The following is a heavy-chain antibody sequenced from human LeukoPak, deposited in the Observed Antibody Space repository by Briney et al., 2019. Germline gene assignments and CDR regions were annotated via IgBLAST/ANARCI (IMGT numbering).Heavy chain of an antibody. Sequence: GGSLRLSCAASGFTFSSYAMSWVRQAPGKGLEWVSGISGSGGSTYYADSVKGRFTISRDNSKNTLYLQMNSLRADDTAVYYCAKGREMATITDFDYRGQGNLVTVSS. CDR1: GFTFSSYA. CDR2: ISGSGGST. V-gene: IGHV3-23*01. CDR3: AKGREMATITDFDY. D-gene: IGHD5-24*01. J-gene: IGHJ4*02.